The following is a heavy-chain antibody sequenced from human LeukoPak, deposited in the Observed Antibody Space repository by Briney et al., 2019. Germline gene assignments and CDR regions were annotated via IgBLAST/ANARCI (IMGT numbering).Heavy chain of an antibody. D-gene: IGHD3-3*01. V-gene: IGHV3-23*01. Sequence: GGSLRLSCAASGFTFSSYAMSWVRQAPGKGLEWVSAISGSGGSTYYADSVKGRFTISRDNSKNTLYLQMDSLRAEDTAVYYCATSLRGVVKGRYYYGMDVWGQGTTVTVSS. CDR2: ISGSGGST. CDR3: ATSLRGVVKGRYYYGMDV. J-gene: IGHJ6*02. CDR1: GFTFSSYA.